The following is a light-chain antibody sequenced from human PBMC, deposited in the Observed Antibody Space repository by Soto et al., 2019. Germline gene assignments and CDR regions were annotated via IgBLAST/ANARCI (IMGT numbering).Light chain of an antibody. CDR1: QSVSSN. Sequence: EIVMTQSPATLSVSPGERATLSCRASQSVSSNLAWYQQKPGQAPRLLIYGASARATGIPARFSGSGSGTEVTLTISSLQSGDLAVYSCQQYNNWPPMAFGQGTKVEIK. CDR3: QQYNNWPPMA. V-gene: IGKV3-15*01. CDR2: GAS. J-gene: IGKJ1*01.